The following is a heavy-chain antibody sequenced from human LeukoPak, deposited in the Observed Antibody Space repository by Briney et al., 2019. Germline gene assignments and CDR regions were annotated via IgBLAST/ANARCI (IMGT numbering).Heavy chain of an antibody. CDR3: ARHRKSIAVVPATMGRSYYYYMDV. J-gene: IGHJ6*03. V-gene: IGHV5-51*01. Sequence: GESLQISCKISGYKLTNNWIGWVRQVPGKGLEWMGLIYPGYSDAKYSPSFQGQVTLSVDASISTAYLQLSGLRASDTAIYYCARHRKSIAVVPATMGRSYYYYMDVWGKGTTVTVSS. D-gene: IGHD2-2*01. CDR1: GYKLTNNW. CDR2: IYPGYSDA.